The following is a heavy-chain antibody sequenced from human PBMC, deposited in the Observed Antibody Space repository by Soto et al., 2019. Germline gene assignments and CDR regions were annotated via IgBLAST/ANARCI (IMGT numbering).Heavy chain of an antibody. CDR2: ISYDGSNK. Sequence: GSLRLSCAASGFTFSSYAMHWVRQAPGKGLEWVAVISYDGSNKYYADSVKGRFTISRDNSKNTLYLQMNSLRAEDTAVYYCARVRAVFPIAVAGTPNWFDPWGQGTLVTVSS. CDR3: ARVRAVFPIAVAGTPNWFDP. D-gene: IGHD6-19*01. J-gene: IGHJ5*02. V-gene: IGHV3-30-3*01. CDR1: GFTFSSYA.